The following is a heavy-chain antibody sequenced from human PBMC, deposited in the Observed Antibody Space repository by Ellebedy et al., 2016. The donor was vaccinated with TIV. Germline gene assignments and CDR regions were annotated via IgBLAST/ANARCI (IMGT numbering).Heavy chain of an antibody. D-gene: IGHD4-17*01. V-gene: IGHV4-39*07. CDR1: GGSISSSSYY. CDR3: GRGGAYGDSFDN. J-gene: IGHJ4*02. Sequence: MPSETLSLTCTVSGGSISSSSYYWGWIRQPPGKGLEWIGSIYYSGSTYYNPSLKSRVTISLDTSKSQFSLKPNSVTAADTAVYYCGRGGAYGDSFDNWGQGTLVTVSS. CDR2: IYYSGST.